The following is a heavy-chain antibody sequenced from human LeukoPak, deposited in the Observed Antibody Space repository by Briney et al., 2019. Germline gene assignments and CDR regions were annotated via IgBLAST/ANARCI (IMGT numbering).Heavy chain of an antibody. D-gene: IGHD4-23*01. CDR3: ALDDGNAAVHFDY. V-gene: IGHV1-69*05. CDR1: GGTFSSYA. CDR2: IIPIFGTA. Sequence: SVKVSCKASGGTFSSYAISWVRQAPGQGLEWMGGIIPIFGTANYAQKFQGRVTITTDESTSTAYMELSSLRSEDTAVYYCALDDGNAAVHFDYWGQGTLVTVSS. J-gene: IGHJ4*02.